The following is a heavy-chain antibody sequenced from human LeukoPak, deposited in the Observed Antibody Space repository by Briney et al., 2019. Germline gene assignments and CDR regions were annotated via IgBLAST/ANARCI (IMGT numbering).Heavy chain of an antibody. CDR1: GGSISSYY. D-gene: IGHD2-2*01. Sequence: SETLSLTCTVSGGSISSYYWSWIRQPPGKGREWIGSIHYSGSTTYNPSLKSPVTISVDTSKNQFSLKLSSVTAADTAVYYCARRLGSSSTGFDYWGQGTLVSVSS. CDR2: IHYSGST. V-gene: IGHV4-59*08. CDR3: ARRLGSSSTGFDY. J-gene: IGHJ4*02.